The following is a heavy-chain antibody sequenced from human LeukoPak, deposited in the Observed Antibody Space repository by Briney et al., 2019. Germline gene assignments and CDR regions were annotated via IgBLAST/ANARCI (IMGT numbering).Heavy chain of an antibody. D-gene: IGHD3-10*01. Sequence: GGSLRLSCAASGFTFRTYWMHWVRQAPGKGLLWVSRINTDGSGTIYADSVKGRFTISRDNANNTLYLQMNSLRAEDTALYYCARAVYYSNYLGYWGQGTLVTVSS. CDR3: ARAVYYSNYLGY. J-gene: IGHJ4*01. CDR1: GFTFRTYW. CDR2: INTDGSGT. V-gene: IGHV3-74*01.